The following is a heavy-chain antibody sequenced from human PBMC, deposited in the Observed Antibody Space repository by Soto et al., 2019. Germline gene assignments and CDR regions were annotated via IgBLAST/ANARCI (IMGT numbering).Heavy chain of an antibody. CDR3: ARAWNRRSHNWFDP. V-gene: IGHV4-34*01. J-gene: IGHJ5*02. Sequence: SETLSLTCAVYGGSFSGYYWSWIRQPPGKGLEWIGEINHSGSTNYNPSLKSRVTISVDTSKNQFSLKLSSVTAADTAVYYCARAWNRRSHNWFDPWGKGTLVTVSS. CDR2: INHSGST. D-gene: IGHD1-1*01. CDR1: GGSFSGYY.